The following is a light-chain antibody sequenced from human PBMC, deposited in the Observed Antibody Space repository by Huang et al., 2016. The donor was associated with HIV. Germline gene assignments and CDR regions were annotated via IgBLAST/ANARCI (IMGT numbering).Light chain of an antibody. CDR1: QRVSSY. Sequence: TVLTQSPATGSLAQGDRATLACRASQRVSSYLAWYQHKPGRAPRLLIYDASKRATGIPARFSGSGSGTDFTLTISSLEPEDFAIYYCQQRSKWPLTFGGGTKVEIK. J-gene: IGKJ4*01. CDR3: QQRSKWPLT. CDR2: DAS. V-gene: IGKV3-11*01.